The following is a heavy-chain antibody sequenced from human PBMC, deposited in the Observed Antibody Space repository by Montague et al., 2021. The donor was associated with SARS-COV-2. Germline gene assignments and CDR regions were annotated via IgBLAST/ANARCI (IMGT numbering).Heavy chain of an antibody. Sequence: SETLSLTCTVSGGSFSYYYWSWIRQSPGKGLVWIAYMYYSGSTKYNPSLKIGSSISVVSSLILFSLTLISMTSADTAVYYCARARGGTIFGVIGAYYGMDIWGQGTTVTVS. D-gene: IGHD3-3*01. CDR1: GGSFSYYY. CDR3: ARARGGTIFGVIGAYYGMDI. CDR2: MYYSGST. J-gene: IGHJ6*02. V-gene: IGHV4-59*01.